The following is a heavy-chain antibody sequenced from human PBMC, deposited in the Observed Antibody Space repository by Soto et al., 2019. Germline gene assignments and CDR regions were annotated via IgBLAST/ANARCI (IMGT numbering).Heavy chain of an antibody. V-gene: IGHV3-15*01. CDR3: TTDLGSLWYQLLYSSAVTTGDY. J-gene: IGHJ4*02. Sequence: EVQLVESGGGLVKPGGSLRLSCAASVFTFSNAWMSWVRQAPGKGLEWVGRIKSKTDGGTTDYAAPVKGRFTISRDDSNNTLYLPMNSLKTEDTDVYYCTTDLGSLWYQLLYSSAVTTGDYWGQGTLVTVSS. CDR1: VFTFSNAW. CDR2: IKSKTDGGTT. D-gene: IGHD2-2*02.